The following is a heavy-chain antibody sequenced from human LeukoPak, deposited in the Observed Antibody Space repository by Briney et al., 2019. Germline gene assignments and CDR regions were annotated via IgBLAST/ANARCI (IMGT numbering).Heavy chain of an antibody. CDR1: GGSISSYY. D-gene: IGHD3-22*01. CDR3: ARDDYYDSSAYRENPFDV. V-gene: IGHV4-59*12. Sequence: TSSETLSLTCTVSGGSISSYYWSWIRQPPGKGLEWIGYIYYSGSTNYNPSLKSRATISVDTSKNQFSLKLSSVTAADTAIYYCARDDYYDSSAYRENPFDVWGQGTMVTVSS. J-gene: IGHJ3*01. CDR2: IYYSGST.